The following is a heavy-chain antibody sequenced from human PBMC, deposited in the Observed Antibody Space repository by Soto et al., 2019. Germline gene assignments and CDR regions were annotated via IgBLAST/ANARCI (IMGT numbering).Heavy chain of an antibody. CDR1: GGSISSYY. J-gene: IGHJ6*02. CDR3: AREGVSSSWYNYYGMDV. D-gene: IGHD6-13*01. Sequence: QVQLQESGPGLVKPSETLSLTCTVSGGSISSYYWSWIRQPPGKGLEWIGYIYYSGSTNYNPSLTSRVPISVATSKNQFSLKLSSVTAADTAVYYCAREGVSSSWYNYYGMDVWGQGTTVTVSS. V-gene: IGHV4-59*01. CDR2: IYYSGST.